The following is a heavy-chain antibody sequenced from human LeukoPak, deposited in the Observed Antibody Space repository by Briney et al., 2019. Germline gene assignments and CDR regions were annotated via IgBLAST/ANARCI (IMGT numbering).Heavy chain of an antibody. CDR3: ARDKEGLFIVGARGDAFDI. J-gene: IGHJ3*02. CDR2: VSSDGSEK. V-gene: IGHV3-30*04. CDR1: GFTFSSYA. D-gene: IGHD1-26*01. Sequence: PGGSLRLSCAVSGFTFSSYAMHWVRQAPGKGLEWVAVVSSDGSEKYYADSVKGRFTISRDNSKNTLYLQMNSLRPEDTAVYYCARDKEGLFIVGARGDAFDICGQGTMVTVSS.